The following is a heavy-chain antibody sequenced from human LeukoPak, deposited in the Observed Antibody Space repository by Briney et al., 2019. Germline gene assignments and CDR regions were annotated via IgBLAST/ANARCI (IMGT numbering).Heavy chain of an antibody. CDR1: GFTFSRYG. V-gene: IGHV3-30*03. CDR2: ISYGGSNK. J-gene: IGHJ4*02. D-gene: IGHD6-13*01. Sequence: GGSLRLSCAASGFTFSRYGMHWVRQAPGKGLEWVAVISYGGSNKNYADSVKGRFTISRDNSKNTLYLQMNSLRAEDTAVYYCASEGSSSSWPYFDYWGQGTLVTVSS. CDR3: ASEGSSSSWPYFDY.